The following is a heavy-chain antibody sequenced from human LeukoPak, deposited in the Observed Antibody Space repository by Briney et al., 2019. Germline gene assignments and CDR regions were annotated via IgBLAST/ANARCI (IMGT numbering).Heavy chain of an antibody. CDR3: ARFSKWELPYYFDY. Sequence: PSETLSLTCTVSGGSISSSSYYWGWIRQPPGKGLEWIGSIYYSGSTYYNPSLKSRVTISVDTSKNQFSLKLSSVTAADTAVYYCARFSKWELPYYFDYWGQGTLVTVSS. CDR2: IYYSGST. V-gene: IGHV4-39*07. J-gene: IGHJ4*02. D-gene: IGHD1-26*01. CDR1: GGSISSSSYY.